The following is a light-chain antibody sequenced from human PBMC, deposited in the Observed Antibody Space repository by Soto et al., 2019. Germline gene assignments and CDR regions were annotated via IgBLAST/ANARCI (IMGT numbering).Light chain of an antibody. CDR2: EAS. CDR1: QTMANW. CDR3: QQYNSYPWT. J-gene: IGKJ1*01. Sequence: DLQMTQSPSTLSASVGDRVTITCRASQTMANWLAWYQQRPGKAPKLLIYEASVLERGVPSRFSSSGSGTQFTLTISSLQPDDFSTYYCQQYNSYPWTFGQGTKVDVK. V-gene: IGKV1-5*03.